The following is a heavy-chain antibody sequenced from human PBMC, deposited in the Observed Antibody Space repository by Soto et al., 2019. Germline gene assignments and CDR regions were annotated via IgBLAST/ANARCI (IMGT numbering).Heavy chain of an antibody. Sequence: QVQLQQWGAGLLKPSETLSLTCAVYGGPFSDYSWTWIRQPPGQGLEWIGEINRSGATNYNPSLKSRVTMSVDTSMNHFSLKLNSVTAADTAVYYCANAGADFWGQGTQVTVSS. J-gene: IGHJ4*02. CDR3: ANAGADF. CDR1: GGPFSDYS. V-gene: IGHV4-34*01. CDR2: INRSGAT.